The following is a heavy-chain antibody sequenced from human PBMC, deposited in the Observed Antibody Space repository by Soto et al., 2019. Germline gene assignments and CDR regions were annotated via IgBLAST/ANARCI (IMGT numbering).Heavy chain of an antibody. J-gene: IGHJ3*02. CDR1: GYTFTSYG. D-gene: IGHD3-22*01. Sequence: ASVKVSFKASGYTFTSYGISWVRQAPGQGLELMGWISAYNGNTNYAQKLQGRVTMTTXXXXXXAXMXLXXXXSDXTAVYXCAGGYYDSSGYYSFDIWGQGTMVTVSS. V-gene: IGHV1-18*01. CDR3: AGGYYDSSGYYSFDI. CDR2: ISAYNGNT.